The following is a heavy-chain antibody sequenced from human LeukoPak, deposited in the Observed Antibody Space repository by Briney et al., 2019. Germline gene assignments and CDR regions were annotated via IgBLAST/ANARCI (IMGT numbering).Heavy chain of an antibody. D-gene: IGHD3-22*01. CDR1: GGTFSSYA. CDR3: VLGRGYYRLYYYYYYGMDV. V-gene: IGHV3-30-3*01. CDR2: ISYDGSNK. J-gene: IGHJ6*02. Sequence: PCKASGGTFSSYAMHWVRQAPGKGLEWVAVISYDGSNKYYADSVKGRFTISRDNSKNTLYLQMNSLRAEDTAVYYCVLGRGYYRLYYYYYYGMDVWGQGTTVTVSS.